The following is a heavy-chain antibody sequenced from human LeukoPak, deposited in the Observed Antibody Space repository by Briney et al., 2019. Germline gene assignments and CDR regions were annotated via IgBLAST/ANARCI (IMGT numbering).Heavy chain of an antibody. Sequence: GGSLRLSCAASGFTFSSYEMNWVRQAPGKGLEWVSYISSSGSTIYYADSVKGRFTISRDNAKNSLYLQMNSLRAEDTAVYYCARVVGATVFYGMDVWGQGTTVTVSS. CDR1: GFTFSSYE. V-gene: IGHV3-48*03. D-gene: IGHD1-26*01. CDR3: ARVVGATVFYGMDV. J-gene: IGHJ6*02. CDR2: ISSSGSTI.